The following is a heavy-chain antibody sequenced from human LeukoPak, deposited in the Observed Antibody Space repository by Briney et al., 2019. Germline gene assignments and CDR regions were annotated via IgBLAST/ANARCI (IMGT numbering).Heavy chain of an antibody. Sequence: PSETLSLTCTVSGGSISSGSYYWSWIRQPAGKGLEWIGSIYYSGSTYYNPSLKSRVTISVDTSKNQFSLKLSSVTAADTAVYYCARKWGIAAAGVFDYWGQGTLVTVSS. J-gene: IGHJ4*02. CDR3: ARKWGIAAAGVFDY. CDR2: IYYSGST. V-gene: IGHV4-39*07. D-gene: IGHD6-13*01. CDR1: GGSISSGSYY.